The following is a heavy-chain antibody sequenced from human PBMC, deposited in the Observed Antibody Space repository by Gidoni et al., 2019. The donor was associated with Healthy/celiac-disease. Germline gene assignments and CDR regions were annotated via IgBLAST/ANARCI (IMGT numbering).Heavy chain of an antibody. D-gene: IGHD6-19*01. CDR3: ARSSSGWYGGWLDY. CDR2: ISYDGSNK. Sequence: QVQLVESGGGVVQPGRSLRLSCAASGFTFRSYAMHWVRQAPGKGLEWVAVISYDGSNKYYADSVKGRFTISRDNSKNTLYLQMNSLRAEDTAVYYCARSSSGWYGGWLDYWGQGTLVTVSS. V-gene: IGHV3-30-3*01. J-gene: IGHJ4*02. CDR1: GFTFRSYA.